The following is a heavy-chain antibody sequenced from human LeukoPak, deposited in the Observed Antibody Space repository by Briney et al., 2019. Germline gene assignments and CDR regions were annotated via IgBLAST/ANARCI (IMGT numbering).Heavy chain of an antibody. CDR2: ISSSSSII. CDR1: GFTFRSYS. V-gene: IGHV3-48*01. J-gene: IGHJ4*02. Sequence: GGSLRLSCAASGFTFRSYSMNWVRQAPGKGLAWVSYISSSSSIIYYADSVKGRFTISRDSAKNSLFLQMNSLRAEDTAVYYCARGLPSSGEIDYWGQGTLVTVSS. CDR3: ARGLPSSGEIDY. D-gene: IGHD2-15*01.